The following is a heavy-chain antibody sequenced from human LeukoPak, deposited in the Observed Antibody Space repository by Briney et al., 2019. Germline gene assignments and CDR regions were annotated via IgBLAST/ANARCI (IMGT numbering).Heavy chain of an antibody. CDR1: GGSISSSSYY. D-gene: IGHD2-2*01. Sequence: PSETLSLTCTVSGGSISSSSYYWGWIRQPPGKALEWIGSICYSGSTYYNPSLKSRVTISVDTSKKQFSLKLRSVTAADTAVYYCARHSPSKRKLGNSSSTSCHGGIDIWGQGNMVTVSS. V-gene: IGHV4-39*01. CDR3: ARHSPSKRKLGNSSSTSCHGGIDI. CDR2: ICYSGST. J-gene: IGHJ3*02.